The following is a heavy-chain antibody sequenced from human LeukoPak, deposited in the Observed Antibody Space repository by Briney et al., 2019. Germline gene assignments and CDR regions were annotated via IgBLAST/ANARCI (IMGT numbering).Heavy chain of an antibody. CDR2: ISHDGSNI. CDR3: AKDPYRVVVATGSYLDP. V-gene: IGHV3-30*18. Sequence: GGSLRLSCAASGFTFSSYGMHWVRQAPGKGLEWVAVISHDGSNIYYGDSVKGRFSISRDNSKNTLYLQMNSLRVEDTAVYYCAKDPYRVVVATGSYLDPWGQGTLVTVSS. J-gene: IGHJ5*02. D-gene: IGHD2-15*01. CDR1: GFTFSSYG.